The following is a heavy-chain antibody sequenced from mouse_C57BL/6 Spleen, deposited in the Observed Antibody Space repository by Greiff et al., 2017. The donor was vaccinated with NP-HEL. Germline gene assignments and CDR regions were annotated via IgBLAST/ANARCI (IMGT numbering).Heavy chain of an antibody. J-gene: IGHJ2*01. CDR2: IHPSDSDT. CDR1: GYTFTSYW. V-gene: IGHV1-74*01. CDR3: AREEFDYGSSYNY. Sequence: QVQLQQPGAELVKPGASVKVSCKASGYTFTSYWMHWVKQRPGQGLEWIGRIHPSDSDTNYNQKFKGKATLTVDTSSSTAYMELHSLTSEDSAVYFCAREEFDYGSSYNYWGQGTTLTVSS. D-gene: IGHD1-1*01.